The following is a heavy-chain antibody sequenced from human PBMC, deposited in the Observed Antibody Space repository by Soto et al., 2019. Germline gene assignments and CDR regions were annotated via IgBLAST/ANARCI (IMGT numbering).Heavy chain of an antibody. CDR1: GFSLSTSGMC. D-gene: IGHD6-19*01. J-gene: IGHJ6*02. CDR3: ARDRGPQGIAVAGTGIGAYYYYYGMDV. Sequence: SGPTLVNPTQTLTLTCTFSGFSLSTSGMCVSWIRQPPGKALEWLALIDWDDDKYYSTSLKTRLTISKDTSKNQVVLTMTNMDPVDTATYYCARDRGPQGIAVAGTGIGAYYYYYGMDVWGQGTTVTVSS. V-gene: IGHV2-70*01. CDR2: IDWDDDK.